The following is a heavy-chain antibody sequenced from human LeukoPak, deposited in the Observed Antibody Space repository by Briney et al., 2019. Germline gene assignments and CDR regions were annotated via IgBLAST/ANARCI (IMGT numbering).Heavy chain of an antibody. V-gene: IGHV4-4*07. J-gene: IGHJ5*02. CDR1: GGSICSYY. CDR3: ARGPPYYDFWSGNNWFDP. CDR2: IYTSGST. D-gene: IGHD3-3*01. Sequence: PSETLSLTCTVSGGSICSYYWSWIRQPAGKGLEWIGRIYTSGSTNYNPSLKSRVTMSVDTSKNQFSLKLSSVTAADTAVYYCARGPPYYDFWSGNNWFDPWGQGTLVTVSS.